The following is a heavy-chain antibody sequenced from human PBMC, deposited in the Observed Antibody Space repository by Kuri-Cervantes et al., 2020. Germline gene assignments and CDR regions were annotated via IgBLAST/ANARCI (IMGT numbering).Heavy chain of an antibody. Sequence: ETLSLTCAASGFTFDDYGMSWVRQAPGKGLEWVSGINWNGGSTGYADSVKGRFTISRDNAKNSLYLQMNSLRAEDTALYHCARGRMALLGVVAVLDYFDYWGQGTLVTVSS. J-gene: IGHJ4*02. D-gene: IGHD2-15*01. CDR1: GFTFDDYG. CDR2: INWNGGST. CDR3: ARGRMALLGVVAVLDYFDY. V-gene: IGHV3-20*01.